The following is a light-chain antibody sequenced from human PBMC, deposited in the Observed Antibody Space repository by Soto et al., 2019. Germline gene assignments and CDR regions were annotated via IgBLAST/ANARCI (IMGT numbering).Light chain of an antibody. CDR1: QSVSSY. J-gene: IGKJ1*01. Sequence: EIVLTQSPATLSLSPGERATLSCRASQSVSSYLAWYQQKPGQAPRLLIYDASNRATGIPARFSGSGSETEFTLTISSLEPEDFAVYYCQQRSNWPVTFGQGTRVEIK. V-gene: IGKV3-11*01. CDR2: DAS. CDR3: QQRSNWPVT.